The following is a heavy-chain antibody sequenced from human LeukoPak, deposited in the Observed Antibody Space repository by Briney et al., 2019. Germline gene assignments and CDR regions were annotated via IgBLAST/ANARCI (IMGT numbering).Heavy chain of an antibody. Sequence: SETLSLTCAVYGGSFSGYYWSWIRQPPGKGLEWIGEINHSGSTNYNPSLKSRVTISVDTSKNQFSLKLSSVTAADTAVYYCARAYYGGNPGNWFDPWGQGTLVTVCS. CDR2: INHSGST. CDR3: ARAYYGGNPGNWFDP. V-gene: IGHV4-34*01. J-gene: IGHJ5*02. CDR1: GGSFSGYY. D-gene: IGHD4-23*01.